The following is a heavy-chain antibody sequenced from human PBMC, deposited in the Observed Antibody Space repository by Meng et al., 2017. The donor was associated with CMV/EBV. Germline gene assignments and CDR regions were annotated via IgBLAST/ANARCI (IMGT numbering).Heavy chain of an antibody. V-gene: IGHV3-30*18. CDR1: GVTFSSYG. D-gene: IGHD2-15*01. Sequence: SGVTFSSYGMQWVRQAPGKGLEWVAVISYDGSNKYYADSVKGRFTISRDNSKNTLYLQMNSLRAEDTAVYYCAKDFRYCSGGSCQPIWGQGTLVTVSS. J-gene: IGHJ4*02. CDR3: AKDFRYCSGGSCQPI. CDR2: ISYDGSNK.